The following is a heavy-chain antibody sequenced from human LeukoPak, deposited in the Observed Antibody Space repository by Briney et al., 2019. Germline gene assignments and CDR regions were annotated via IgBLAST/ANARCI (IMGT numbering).Heavy chain of an antibody. CDR1: GYTFTSYD. J-gene: IGHJ6*02. D-gene: IGHD3-10*01. V-gene: IGHV1-8*01. CDR2: MNPNSGNT. CDR3: ARATFHYYGSGSYTPYYYYGMGV. Sequence: ASVKVSCKASGYTFTSYDINWVRQATGQGLEWMGWMNPNSGNTGYAQKFQGRVTMTRNTSISTAYMELSSLRSEDTAVYYCARATFHYYGSGSYTPYYYYGMGVWGQGTTVTVSS.